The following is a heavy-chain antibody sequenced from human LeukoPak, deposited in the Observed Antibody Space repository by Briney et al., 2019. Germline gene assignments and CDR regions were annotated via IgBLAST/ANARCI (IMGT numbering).Heavy chain of an antibody. J-gene: IGHJ6*02. CDR3: ARWGDKDFLTGYYFYGLDV. CDR2: ISAGGTRT. CDR1: GFTFYDYN. D-gene: IGHD3-9*01. Sequence: GGSLRLSCAASGFTFYDYNMNWVRQAPGKGLEWVSGISAGGTRTYYADSAKGRFTISRDNSKNTVYVQMNSLRADDTAVYHCARWGDKDFLTGYYFYGLDVWGQGTTVTVSS. V-gene: IGHV3-23*01.